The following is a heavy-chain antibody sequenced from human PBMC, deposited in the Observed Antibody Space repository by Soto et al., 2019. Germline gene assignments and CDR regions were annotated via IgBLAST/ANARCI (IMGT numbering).Heavy chain of an antibody. CDR3: AKDASCYSCGA. CDR2: IHHVGIT. D-gene: IGHD2-15*01. J-gene: IGHJ4*02. Sequence: QLQLQESGPGLVKPSETLSLTRGVSGGSISSSNFYWGWFRQPPGKGLEWIGSIHHVGITYYNPSLESRVTISVDTSKNQFSLNVNSVSAADTAVYYCAKDASCYSCGAWGQGALVTVSS. CDR1: GGSISSSNFY. V-gene: IGHV4-39*01.